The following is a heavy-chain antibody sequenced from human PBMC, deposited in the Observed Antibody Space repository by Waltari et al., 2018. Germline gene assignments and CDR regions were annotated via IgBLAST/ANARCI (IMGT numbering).Heavy chain of an antibody. V-gene: IGHV1-8*01. CDR2: MNPNSGNT. J-gene: IGHJ6*02. CDR3: AREFRGSGYMSYYYGMDV. CDR1: GYTFTSYD. Sequence: QVQLVQSGAEVKKPGASVKVSCKASGYTFTSYDIHWVRQATGQGLEWMGWMNPNSGNTGYAQKFQGRVTMTRNTSISTAYMELSSLRSEDTAVYYCAREFRGSGYMSYYYGMDVWGQGTTVTVSS. D-gene: IGHD3-22*01.